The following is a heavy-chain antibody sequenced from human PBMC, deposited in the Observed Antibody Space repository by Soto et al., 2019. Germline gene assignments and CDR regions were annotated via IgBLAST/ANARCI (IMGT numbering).Heavy chain of an antibody. Sequence: QVQLVESGGGVVQPGRSLRLSCAASGFTFSSYAMHWVRQAPGKGLEWVAVISYDGSNKYYADSVKGRVTISRDNSKNTLYLQMSSLRTEDTAVYYCARPLWRDDYNWGYFDLWGRGTLVTFSS. J-gene: IGHJ2*01. CDR2: ISYDGSNK. CDR1: GFTFSSYA. CDR3: ARPLWRDDYNWGYFDL. D-gene: IGHD4-4*01. V-gene: IGHV3-30-3*01.